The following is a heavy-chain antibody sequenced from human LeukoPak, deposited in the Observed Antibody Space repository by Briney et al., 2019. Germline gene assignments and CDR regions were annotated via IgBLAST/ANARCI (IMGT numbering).Heavy chain of an antibody. Sequence: PGGSLRLSCAASGFTFSTYWMHWVRQGPGKGLVWVSRINADGSTTTYADSAKGRFTISRDNAKNTLYLQMNSLRAEDTAVYYCARGPSHSSSWYGLDDWGQGALVTVSS. CDR3: ARGPSHSSSWYGLDD. J-gene: IGHJ4*02. CDR2: INADGSTT. D-gene: IGHD6-13*01. V-gene: IGHV3-74*01. CDR1: GFTFSTYW.